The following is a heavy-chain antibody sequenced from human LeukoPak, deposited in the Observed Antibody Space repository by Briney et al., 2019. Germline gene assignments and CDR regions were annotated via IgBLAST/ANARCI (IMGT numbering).Heavy chain of an antibody. D-gene: IGHD5-24*01. Sequence: SETLSLTCTVSGGSISSSSYYWGWIRQPPGKGLEWIGSIYYSGSTYYNPSLKSRVTISVDTSKNQFSLKLSSVTAADTAVYYCARRPPSRDGSLRYFDYWGQGTLVTVSS. J-gene: IGHJ4*02. CDR3: ARRPPSRDGSLRYFDY. CDR2: IYYSGST. CDR1: GGSISSSSYY. V-gene: IGHV4-39*01.